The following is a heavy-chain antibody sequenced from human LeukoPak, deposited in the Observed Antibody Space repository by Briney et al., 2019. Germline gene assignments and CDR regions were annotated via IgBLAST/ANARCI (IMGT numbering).Heavy chain of an antibody. V-gene: IGHV4-59*01. D-gene: IGHD6-6*01. CDR1: GGSISRYY. CDR2: ISYTGST. J-gene: IGHJ4*02. CDR3: ARGVAARPQYYFDY. Sequence: SETLSLTRTVSGGSISRYYWSWIRQPPGKGLEWIGYISYTGSTTYNSSLKSRVPISVDTSKSQFSLELSSVTAADTAVYYCARGVAARPQYYFDYRGQGTLVTVSS.